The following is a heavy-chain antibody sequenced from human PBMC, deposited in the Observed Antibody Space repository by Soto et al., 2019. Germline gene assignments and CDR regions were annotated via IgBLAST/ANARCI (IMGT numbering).Heavy chain of an antibody. J-gene: IGHJ5*02. Sequence: ASVKVSCKTSGYTFSNYGITWVRQAPGQPLEWLGWISLYSDGTNYAQKFQGRVSMTTDTSTTTACMELRSLRSDDTAVYYCARVVPGAEAWFGPWGQGTLVTVSS. D-gene: IGHD2-2*01. V-gene: IGHV1-18*01. CDR3: ARVVPGAEAWFGP. CDR2: ISLYSDGT. CDR1: GYTFSNYG.